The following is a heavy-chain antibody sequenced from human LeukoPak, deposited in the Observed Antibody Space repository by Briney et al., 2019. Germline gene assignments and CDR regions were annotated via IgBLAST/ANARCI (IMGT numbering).Heavy chain of an antibody. V-gene: IGHV1-2*02. CDR3: ASVCSSNTCSADY. J-gene: IGHJ4*02. Sequence: ASVKVSCKASGYTFTGYYMHWVRQAPGQGLEWMGWINPNSDGTNYAQKFQDRVTVTRDTSISTAYMELSRLRSDDTAVYYCASVCSSNTCSADYWGQGTLVTVSS. CDR1: GYTFTGYY. D-gene: IGHD2-2*01. CDR2: INPNSDGT.